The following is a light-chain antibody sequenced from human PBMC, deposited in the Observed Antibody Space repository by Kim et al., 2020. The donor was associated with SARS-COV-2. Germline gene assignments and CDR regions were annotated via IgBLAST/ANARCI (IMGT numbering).Light chain of an antibody. CDR1: FSTIGSNV. Sequence: GTTFTCTGSFSTIGSNVLNWYRHPPGPPPNLLMYSNDYRPSGVPDRFSGSKSGTSASLAISGLQSEDEADYYCAAWDDSLKGSVFGGGTQLTVL. V-gene: IGLV1-44*01. J-gene: IGLJ3*02. CDR3: AAWDDSLKGSV. CDR2: SND.